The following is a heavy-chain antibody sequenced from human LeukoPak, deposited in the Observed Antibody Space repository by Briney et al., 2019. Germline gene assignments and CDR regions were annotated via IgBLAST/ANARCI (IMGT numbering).Heavy chain of an antibody. J-gene: IGHJ4*02. V-gene: IGHV4-39*01. CDR2: VYYTGRT. Sequence: PSETLSLTCTASGGSISSASSYWGWIRQPPGKGLEWIGTVYYTGRTYNNPSLKSRITISVDTSNNQFSLKVASVTAADTAVYYCASTHAGRYYTTFDSWGQGTLVAVSS. CDR1: GGSISSASSY. D-gene: IGHD1-26*01. CDR3: ASTHAGRYYTTFDS.